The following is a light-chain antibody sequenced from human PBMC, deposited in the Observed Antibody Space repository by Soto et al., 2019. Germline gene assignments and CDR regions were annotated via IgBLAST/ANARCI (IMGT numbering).Light chain of an antibody. CDR2: GES. J-gene: IGKJ1*01. CDR1: QSVSGNN. CDR3: QQCDGTSWT. V-gene: IGKV3-20*01. Sequence: VLTQSPGTLSVSPGERATLSCRASQSVSGNNLAWYQQTPGRPPRLLIYGESSSASGVPDRFSGSGSGTNFTLTINRLEPEDFAVYYCQQCDGTSWTFGQGTKVDLK.